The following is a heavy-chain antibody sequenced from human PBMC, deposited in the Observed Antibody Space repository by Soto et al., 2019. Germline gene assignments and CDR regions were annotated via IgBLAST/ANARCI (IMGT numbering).Heavy chain of an antibody. Sequence: GPGGASETLSLTCTVSGVSIHNSHSFWAWIRQPPGKGLQFIASVYHNGGAHYNSSLKSRVTISVDTANNQVSLRMRSLTAADTAFYYCGRVVEGATRHTDPDSWGQGILVTVSS. J-gene: IGHJ5*01. V-gene: IGHV4-39*01. CDR1: GVSIHNSHSF. D-gene: IGHD2-21*01. CDR2: VYHNGGA. CDR3: GRVVEGATRHTDPDS.